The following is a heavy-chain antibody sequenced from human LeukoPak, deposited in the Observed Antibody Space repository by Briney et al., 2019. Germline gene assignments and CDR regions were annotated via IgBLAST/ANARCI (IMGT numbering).Heavy chain of an antibody. V-gene: IGHV3-23*01. CDR1: GFTFSSYA. CDR3: AKEEAFSSSWTDY. CDR2: ISGSGGTT. J-gene: IGHJ4*02. D-gene: IGHD6-13*01. Sequence: GGSLRLSCAASGFTFSSYAMSWVRQAPGKGLEWVSTISGSGGTTYYADSVRGRFTISRDNSRNTLYLQMNTLRAEDTAVYYCAKEEAFSSSWTDYWGQGTLVTVSS.